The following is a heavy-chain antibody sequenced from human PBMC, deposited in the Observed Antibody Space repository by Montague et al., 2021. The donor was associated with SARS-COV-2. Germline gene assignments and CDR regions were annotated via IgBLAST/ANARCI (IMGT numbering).Heavy chain of an antibody. D-gene: IGHD1-14*01. CDR2: LYESGSP. CDR1: GGSFSGYY. CDR3: ARRRRGHRTLHYLDF. Sequence: SETLSLTCTVSGGSFSGYYWNWIRQSPGKGLEWIGELYESGSPSYNPSLKSRVTISVDTSTNHLSLRLNSVTAADKGVYYCARRRRGHRTLHYLDFWGQGATVTVSS. V-gene: IGHV4-34*01. J-gene: IGHJ4*02.